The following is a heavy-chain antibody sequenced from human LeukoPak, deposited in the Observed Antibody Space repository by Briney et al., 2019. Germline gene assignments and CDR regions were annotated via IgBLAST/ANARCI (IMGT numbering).Heavy chain of an antibody. CDR2: IYSGGST. CDR3: ARTPLPYDFWSGYSLYYYYGMDV. V-gene: IGHV3-53*01. J-gene: IGHJ6*02. Sequence: GGSPRLSCAASGFTVSSNYMSWVRQAPGKGLEWVSVIYSGGSTYYADSVKGRFTISRDNSKNTLYLQMNSLRAEDTAVYYCARTPLPYDFWSGYSLYYYYGMDVWGQGTTVTVSS. D-gene: IGHD3-3*01. CDR1: GFTVSSNY.